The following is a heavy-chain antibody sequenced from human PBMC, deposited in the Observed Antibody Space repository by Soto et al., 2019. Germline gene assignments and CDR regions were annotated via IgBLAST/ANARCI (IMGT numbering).Heavy chain of an antibody. CDR2: INGSGNSI. V-gene: IGHV3-11*01. J-gene: IGHJ5*02. CDR3: ARAGDSFCTRTSCYKNWFDP. D-gene: IGHD2-2*02. Sequence: VQLVESGGGLVKPGGSLRLSCAASGFTFSDYYMTWIRQAPGKGLEWVSYINGSGNSIYYADSVRGRFTISRDNAKNSLFLQMDSLRADDTAVYYCARAGDSFCTRTSCYKNWFDPWGQGTLVTVSS. CDR1: GFTFSDYY.